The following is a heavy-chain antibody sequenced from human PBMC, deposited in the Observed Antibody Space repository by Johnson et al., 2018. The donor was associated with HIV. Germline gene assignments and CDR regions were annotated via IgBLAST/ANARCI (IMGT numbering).Heavy chain of an antibody. CDR2: KSYDGSNK. CDR3: AKDKSGRYDESSGYSLDDAFDI. D-gene: IGHD3-22*01. V-gene: IGHV3-30*14. J-gene: IGHJ3*02. Sequence: VQLVESGGGVVQPGRSLRLSCAASGFTFSSYAMHWVRQAPGKGLEWVAVKSYDGSNKYYADSVKGRFTISRDNSKNTLYLQMNSLRAEDTAVYYCAKDKSGRYDESSGYSLDDAFDIWGQGTMVTVSS. CDR1: GFTFSSYA.